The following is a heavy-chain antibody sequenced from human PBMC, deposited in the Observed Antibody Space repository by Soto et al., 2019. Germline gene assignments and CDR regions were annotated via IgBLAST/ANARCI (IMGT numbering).Heavy chain of an antibody. V-gene: IGHV3-23*01. Sequence: EVQLLESGGGLVQPGGSLRLSCAASGFTFSSYAMSWVRQAPGKGLVWVSAISGSGGGTYYADSVKGRFTISRDTSKYTLYLQMNSLRAEDTAVYYCAKCMTTVTTFPFDIWGHGTMVTVSS. CDR2: ISGSGGGT. J-gene: IGHJ3*02. CDR3: AKCMTTVTTFPFDI. D-gene: IGHD4-17*01. CDR1: GFTFSSYA.